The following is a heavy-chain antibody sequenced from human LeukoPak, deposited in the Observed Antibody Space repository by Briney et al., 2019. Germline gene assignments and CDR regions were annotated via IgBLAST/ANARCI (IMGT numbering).Heavy chain of an antibody. CDR1: GGSFSNYY. CDR3: ARGPYNWNPEAYDAFDI. D-gene: IGHD1-20*01. CDR2: INRSGST. Sequence: SETLSLTCAVYGGSFSNYYWTWIRQPPGKGLEWIGEINRSGSTNHNPSLKSRVTISVDTSKNQFSLKLSSVTAADTAVYYCARGPYNWNPEAYDAFDIWGQGTMVTVSS. V-gene: IGHV4-34*01. J-gene: IGHJ3*02.